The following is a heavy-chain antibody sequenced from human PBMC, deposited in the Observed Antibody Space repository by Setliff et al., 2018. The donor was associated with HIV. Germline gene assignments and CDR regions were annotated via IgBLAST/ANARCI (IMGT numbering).Heavy chain of an antibody. V-gene: IGHV3-48*01. J-gene: IGHJ4*02. Sequence: GGSLRLSCAASGFTFSSYAMSWVRQAPGKGLEWVSYISSGSSTIYYAGSVKGRFTISRDNAKNSLYLQMNSLRAEDTAVYYCARDHGYSYGTIDYWGQGTLVTVSS. CDR1: GFTFSSYA. D-gene: IGHD5-18*01. CDR3: ARDHGYSYGTIDY. CDR2: ISSGSSTI.